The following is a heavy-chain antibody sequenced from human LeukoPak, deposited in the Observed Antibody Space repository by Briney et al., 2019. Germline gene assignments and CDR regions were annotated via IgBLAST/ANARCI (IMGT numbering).Heavy chain of an antibody. CDR3: ARGATADYDFWSGSLAEGYYMDV. J-gene: IGHJ6*03. CDR1: GFTVSSNY. Sequence: GGSLRLSCAASGFTVSSNYMSWVRQAPGKGLEWVSVIYSGGSTYYADSVKGRFTISRDNSKNTLYLQMNSLRAEDTAVYYCARGATADYDFWSGSLAEGYYMDVWGKGTTVTVSS. D-gene: IGHD3-3*01. CDR2: IYSGGST. V-gene: IGHV3-53*01.